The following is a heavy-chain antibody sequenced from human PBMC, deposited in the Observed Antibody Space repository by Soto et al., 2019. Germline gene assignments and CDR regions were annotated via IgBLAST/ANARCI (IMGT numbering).Heavy chain of an antibody. Sequence: QVQLQESGPGLVKPSGTLSLTCTVSGDSINGNYWSWVRQPLGKGPEWIGEIYDSGTTYYNPSLNSRATISLDKTKNQFSLNLNSVTAADTAVYYCAINRGYSQGDWGPGTLVTVSS. J-gene: IGHJ4*02. D-gene: IGHD5-18*01. CDR1: GDSINGNY. CDR3: AINRGYSQGD. V-gene: IGHV4-4*02. CDR2: IYDSGTT.